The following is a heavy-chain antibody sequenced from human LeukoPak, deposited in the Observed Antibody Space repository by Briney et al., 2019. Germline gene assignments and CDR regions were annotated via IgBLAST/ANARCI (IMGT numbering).Heavy chain of an antibody. CDR2: ISYDGSNK. J-gene: IGHJ5*02. CDR1: GFTFSSYG. CDR3: AKDRGSSSKSHWFDP. Sequence: PGGSLRLSCAASGFTFSSYGMHWVRQAPGKGLEWVAVISYDGSNKYYADSVTGRFTISRDNSKNTLYLQMNSLRAEDTAVYYCAKDRGSSSKSHWFDPWGQGTLVTVSS. V-gene: IGHV3-30*18. D-gene: IGHD2-2*01.